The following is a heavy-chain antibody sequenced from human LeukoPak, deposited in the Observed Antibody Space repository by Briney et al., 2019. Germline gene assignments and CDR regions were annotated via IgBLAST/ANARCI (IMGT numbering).Heavy chain of an antibody. CDR1: GFTFSSYG. D-gene: IGHD3-10*01. CDR3: AKDAWRFGDSLLYYSDY. J-gene: IGHJ4*02. V-gene: IGHV3-30*02. Sequence: PGGSLRLPCAASGFTFSSYGMHWVRQAPGKGLEWVAFIRYDGSNKYYADSVKGRFTISRDNSKNTLYLKMNSLRAEDTAVYYCAKDAWRFGDSLLYYSDYWGQGTLVTVSS. CDR2: IRYDGSNK.